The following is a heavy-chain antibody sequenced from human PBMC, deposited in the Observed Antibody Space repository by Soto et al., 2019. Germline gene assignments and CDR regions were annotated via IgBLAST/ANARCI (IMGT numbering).Heavy chain of an antibody. V-gene: IGHV3-23*01. CDR3: AKEPRTYYYHSGAYLFDY. CDR2: ISGSGGST. CDR1: GFTFSSYA. J-gene: IGHJ4*02. D-gene: IGHD3-22*01. Sequence: KPPCSASGFTFSSYAMSWGRQAPGKGLEWVSAISGSGGSTYYADSVKGRFTISRDNSKKTLYLQMNSLRAEDTAVYYCAKEPRTYYYHSGAYLFDYCGQGSLDNVSS.